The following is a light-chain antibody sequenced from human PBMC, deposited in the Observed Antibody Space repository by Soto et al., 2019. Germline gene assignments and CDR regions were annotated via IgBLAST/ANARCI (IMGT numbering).Light chain of an antibody. CDR1: QSVSTY. CDR3: QQRSNWPPMYT. CDR2: DAS. J-gene: IGKJ2*01. Sequence: EIVLTQSPSTLSLSLGERATLSCRASQSVSTYLAWYQHKPGQAPRLLIYDASNRATGIPARFSGSGSETDFTLTISSLEPEDFAVYYCQQRSNWPPMYTFGQGTKLEIK. V-gene: IGKV3-11*01.